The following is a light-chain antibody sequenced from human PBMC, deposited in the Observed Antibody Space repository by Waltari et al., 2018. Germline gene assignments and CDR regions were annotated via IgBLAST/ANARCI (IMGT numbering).Light chain of an antibody. CDR2: DAS. V-gene: IGKV3-15*01. CDR1: QSISST. Sequence: EIVMTQSPATLSVSPGERATLSCRASQSISSTLAWYQQKPGQAPRLLIYDASTRATGIPARFSGSGSGTEFTLTISSLQSEDFAVYYCQQYYNWPRLTVGGGTKVEIK. J-gene: IGKJ4*01. CDR3: QQYYNWPRLT.